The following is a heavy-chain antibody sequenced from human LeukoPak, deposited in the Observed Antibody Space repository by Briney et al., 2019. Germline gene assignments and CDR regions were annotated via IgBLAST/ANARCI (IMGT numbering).Heavy chain of an antibody. CDR2: INSDGSST. J-gene: IGHJ5*02. Sequence: GGSLRLSCAASGFTFSSYWMHWVRQAPGKGLVWVSRINSDGSSTSYADSVKGRFTIPRDNAKNTLYLQMNSLRAEDTAVYYCARDRPVVPAAIRVYWFDPWGQGTLVTVSS. CDR1: GFTFSSYW. D-gene: IGHD2-2*01. CDR3: ARDRPVVPAAIRVYWFDP. V-gene: IGHV3-74*01.